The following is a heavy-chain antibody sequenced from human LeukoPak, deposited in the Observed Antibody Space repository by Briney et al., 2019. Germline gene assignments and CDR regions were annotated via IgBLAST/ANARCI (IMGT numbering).Heavy chain of an antibody. CDR1: GGSISSYY. CDR2: IYYSGST. J-gene: IGHJ4*02. D-gene: IGHD4-17*01. CDR3: ARDGYGDFYFDS. Sequence: SETLSLTCTVSGGSISSYYWSWIRQPPGKGLEWIGYIYYSGSTNYNPSLKSRVTISVDTSKNQFSLKLNSVTAADTAVYYCARDGYGDFYFDSWGQGTWSPSPQ. V-gene: IGHV4-59*01.